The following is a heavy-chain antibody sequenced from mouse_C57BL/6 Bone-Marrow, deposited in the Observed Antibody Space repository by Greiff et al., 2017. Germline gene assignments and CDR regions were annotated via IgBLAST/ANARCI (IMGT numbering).Heavy chain of an antibody. V-gene: IGHV5-6*01. CDR2: ISSGGSYT. Sequence: EVMLVESGGDLVKPGGSLKLSCAASGFTFSSYGMSWVRQTPEKRLEWVATISSGGSYTYYPDSVKGRFTISRDNAKNTLYLQMSSLKSEDTAMYYCATTVLAGAMDYWGQGTSVTVSS. CDR3: ATTVLAGAMDY. J-gene: IGHJ4*01. CDR1: GFTFSSYG. D-gene: IGHD4-1*01.